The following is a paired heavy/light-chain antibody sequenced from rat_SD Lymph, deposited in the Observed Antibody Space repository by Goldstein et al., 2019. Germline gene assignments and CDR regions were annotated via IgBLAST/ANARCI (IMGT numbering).Heavy chain of an antibody. Sequence: EVQLQQSGPELRRPGSSVKLSCKASGYSITDYLMHWVKHRPEHGLEWIGWIDPEDGETKYAQKFQSKATLTADTSSNTAYMQLSSLTSEDTATYFCARSWYLLGYFDYWGQGVMVTVSS. V-gene: IGHV1-8*01. CDR2: IDPEDGET. CDR1: GYSITDYL. J-gene: IGHJ2*01. CDR3: ARSWYLLGYFDY. D-gene: IGHD1-12*02.
Light chain of an antibody. CDR2: KVS. V-gene: IGKV1S21*01. Sequence: DVVMTQTPVSMSVSLGGQVSISCRSSQSLVHNNGNTYLSWYIQKPSQSPQLLIYKVSNRFSGISDRFSGSGSGTDFTLKISRVEPDDLGVYYCGQGTQYPYTFGAGTKLELK. CDR3: GQGTQYPYT. J-gene: IGKJ2-3*01. CDR1: QSLVHNNGNTY.